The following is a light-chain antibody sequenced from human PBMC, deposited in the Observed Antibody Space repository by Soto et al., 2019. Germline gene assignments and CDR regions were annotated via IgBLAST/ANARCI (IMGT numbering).Light chain of an antibody. Sequence: QSVLTQPPSASASLGASVTLTCTLSSGYSNYKVDWYQQRPGKGPRFVMRVGTGGIVGSKGDGIPDRFSVLGSGLNRYLTIKNIQEEDESAGRCGADQGRGSNYVFGTGTKVTVL. J-gene: IGLJ1*01. V-gene: IGLV9-49*01. CDR1: SGYSNYK. CDR2: VGTGGIVG. CDR3: GADQGRGSNYV.